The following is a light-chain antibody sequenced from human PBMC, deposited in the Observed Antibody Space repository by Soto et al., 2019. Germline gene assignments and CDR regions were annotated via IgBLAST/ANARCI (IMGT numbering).Light chain of an antibody. CDR2: EVN. CDR1: ISDVGGYQY. J-gene: IGLJ3*02. CDR3: SSYTGSSTWV. Sequence: QSALTQPASVSGSPGQSITISCTGTISDVGGYQYVSWFQQHPGKAPKLIIYEVNYRPSGVSNRFSGSKSGNTASLTISGLQADDEADYYCSSYTGSSTWVFGGGTKVTVL. V-gene: IGLV2-14*01.